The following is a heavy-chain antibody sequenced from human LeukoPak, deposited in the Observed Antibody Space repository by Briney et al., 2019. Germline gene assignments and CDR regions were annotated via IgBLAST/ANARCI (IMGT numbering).Heavy chain of an antibody. V-gene: IGHV3-9*03. CDR3: AKDISRRAGTHVGALFDY. CDR1: GFTFDDYA. CDR2: ISWNSGSI. Sequence: PGRSLRLSCAASGFTFDDYAMHWVRQAPGKGLEWVSGISWNSGSIGYADSVKGRFTISRDNAKNSLYLQMNSLRAEDMALYYCAKDISRRAGTHVGALFDYWGQGTLVTVSS. D-gene: IGHD1-1*01. J-gene: IGHJ4*02.